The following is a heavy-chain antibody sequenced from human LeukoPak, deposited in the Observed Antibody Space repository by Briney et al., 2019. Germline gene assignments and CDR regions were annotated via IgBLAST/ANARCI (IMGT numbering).Heavy chain of an antibody. Sequence: ASVKVPCKASGYTFSNYGIAWVRQAPGQGLEWMGWISVHNGNTNYAQMLQGRVTMTTDTSTSTAYMELRSLRYDDTAVYYCARASRFCSGSTCHDYWGQGTLVTVSS. V-gene: IGHV1-18*01. CDR3: ARASRFCSGSTCHDY. CDR2: ISVHNGNT. CDR1: GYTFSNYG. D-gene: IGHD2-2*01. J-gene: IGHJ4*02.